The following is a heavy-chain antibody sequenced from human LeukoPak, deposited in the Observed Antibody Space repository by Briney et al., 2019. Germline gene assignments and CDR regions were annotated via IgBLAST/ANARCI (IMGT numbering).Heavy chain of an antibody. CDR1: GGSISSSSYY. D-gene: IGHD3-10*01. CDR3: ARRTQTTYYYGSGIGY. J-gene: IGHJ4*02. Sequence: PSETLSLTCTVSGGSISSSSYYWGWIRQPPGKGLEWIGSIYYSGRTYYNPSLKSRVTISVDTSTNQFSLKLSSVTAADTAVYYCARRTQTTYYYGSGIGYWGQGTLVTVSS. CDR2: IYYSGRT. V-gene: IGHV4-39*07.